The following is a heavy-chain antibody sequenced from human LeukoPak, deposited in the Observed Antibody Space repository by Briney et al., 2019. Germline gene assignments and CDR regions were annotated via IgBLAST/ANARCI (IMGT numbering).Heavy chain of an antibody. CDR3: TQAVYSSGLAFDP. Sequence: PGGSLRLSCAASGFTFSSYGMHWVRQVPGKGLEWVAVVSYDGSNKYYADSVKGRFTISRDNSKNTAYLQMNSLKTEDTAVYYCTQAVYSSGLAFDPWGQGTLVTVSS. V-gene: IGHV3-30*18. D-gene: IGHD6-19*01. CDR1: GFTFSSYG. CDR2: VSYDGSNK. J-gene: IGHJ5*02.